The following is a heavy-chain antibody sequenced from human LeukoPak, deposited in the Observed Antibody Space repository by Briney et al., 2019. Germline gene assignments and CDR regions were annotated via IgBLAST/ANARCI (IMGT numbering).Heavy chain of an antibody. CDR1: GGSFSGYY. J-gene: IGHJ6*02. V-gene: IGHV4-34*01. D-gene: IGHD6-6*01. CDR3: ARGRPIAARPSYGMDV. Sequence: SETLSLTCAVYGGSFSGYYWSWIRQPPGKGLEWIGEINHSGSTNYNPSLKSRVTISVDTSKNQFSLKLSSVTAADTAAYYCARGRPIAARPSYGMDVWGQGTTVTVSS. CDR2: INHSGST.